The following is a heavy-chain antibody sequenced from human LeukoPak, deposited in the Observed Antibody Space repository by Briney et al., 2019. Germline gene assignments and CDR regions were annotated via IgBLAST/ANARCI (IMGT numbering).Heavy chain of an antibody. CDR3: ARGGRGNDRNKDWFDP. D-gene: IGHD1-1*01. Sequence: AAVKVSCKASGYAFTSYAMHWVRHAPGQRLEWMGWINGGNGNTKYSQKFQGRVTITRDTSASTAYMELSSLRSEDTAVYYCARGGRGNDRNKDWFDPWGQGTLVTVSS. CDR1: GYAFTSYA. V-gene: IGHV1-3*01. CDR2: INGGNGNT. J-gene: IGHJ5*02.